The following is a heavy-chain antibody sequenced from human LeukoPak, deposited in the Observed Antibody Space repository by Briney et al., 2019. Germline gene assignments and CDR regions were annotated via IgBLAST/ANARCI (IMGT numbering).Heavy chain of an antibody. D-gene: IGHD7-27*01. CDR3: ASSGQLGMPGYYYYGMDV. V-gene: IGHV1-2*02. CDR2: INPNSGGT. J-gene: IGHJ6*02. CDR1: GYTFTGYY. Sequence: SVKVSCKASGYTFTGYYMHWVRQAPGQGLEWMGWINPNSGGTNYAQKFQGRVTMTRDTSISTAYMELSRLRSDDTAVYYCASSGQLGMPGYYYYGMDVWGQGTTVTVSS.